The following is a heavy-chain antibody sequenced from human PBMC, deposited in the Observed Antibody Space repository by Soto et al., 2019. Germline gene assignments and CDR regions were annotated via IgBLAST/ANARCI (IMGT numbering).Heavy chain of an antibody. CDR2: ISYDGSNK. V-gene: IGHV3-30*18. CDR3: AKDLVPVYCSSTSCLSLQHYYYYYMDV. J-gene: IGHJ6*03. CDR1: GFTFSSYG. D-gene: IGHD2-2*01. Sequence: QVQLVESGGGVVQPGRSLRLSCAASGFTFSSYGMHWVRQAPGKGPEWVAVISYDGSNKYYADSVKGRFTISRDNSKNTLYLQMNSLRAEDTAVYYCAKDLVPVYCSSTSCLSLQHYYYYYMDVWGKGTTVTVSS.